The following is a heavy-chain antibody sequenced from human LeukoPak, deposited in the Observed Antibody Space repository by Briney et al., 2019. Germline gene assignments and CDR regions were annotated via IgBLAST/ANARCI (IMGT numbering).Heavy chain of an antibody. J-gene: IGHJ4*02. CDR2: VSASANST. Sequence: GGSLRLSCAASGFMFDIYAMTWVRQAPGKGLDWVSGVSASANSTYYADAVKGRFTISRDNAKNTLYLQMNSLRAEDTAVYYCAKGYGRYYYDSSGNFDYWGQGTLVTVSS. D-gene: IGHD3-22*01. CDR3: AKGYGRYYYDSSGNFDY. CDR1: GFMFDIYA. V-gene: IGHV3-23*01.